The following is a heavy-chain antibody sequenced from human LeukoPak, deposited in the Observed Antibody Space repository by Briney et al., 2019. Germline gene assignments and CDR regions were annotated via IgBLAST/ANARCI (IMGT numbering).Heavy chain of an antibody. J-gene: IGHJ4*02. CDR2: IYYSGST. CDR1: GGSISSYH. V-gene: IGHV4-59*08. CDR3: ARQRPYYYGSGSYYHDY. Sequence: SETLSLTCTVSGGSISSYHWSWIRQPPGKGLEWIGYIYYSGSTNYNPSLKSRVTISVDMSKNHFSLKLSSVTAADTAVYYCARQRPYYYGSGSYYHDYWGQGTLVTVSS. D-gene: IGHD3-10*01.